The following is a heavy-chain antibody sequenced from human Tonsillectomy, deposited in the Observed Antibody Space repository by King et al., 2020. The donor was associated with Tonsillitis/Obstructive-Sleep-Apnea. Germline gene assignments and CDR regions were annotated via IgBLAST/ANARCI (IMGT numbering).Heavy chain of an antibody. CDR1: GFTFSHAW. J-gene: IGHJ4*02. CDR3: TARGGRY. D-gene: IGHD3-10*01. Sequence: VQLVESGGGLVKPGGSLRLSCAASGFTFSHAWMIWVRQAPGKGLEWGGRVKNKADGGKTDYTTPVKGRFTILSDESKNTLYLQMNSMKPEDTAVYYCTARGGRYWGQGTLVTVSS. CDR2: VKNKADGGKT. V-gene: IGHV3-15*01.